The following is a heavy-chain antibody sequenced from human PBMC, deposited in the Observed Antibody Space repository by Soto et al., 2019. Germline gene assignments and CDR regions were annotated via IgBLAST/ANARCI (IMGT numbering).Heavy chain of an antibody. D-gene: IGHD2-15*01. CDR3: ARRLGYCSGDDCYGYGMDV. Sequence: QVQLVQSGAEVKKPGASVKVSCKASGYTFSTHDMNWVRQAPGQGLEWMGWINPNSGNTGYAQNFQGRVTVTRDPSISTVYMELSSLRSEDTAVYYCARRLGYCSGDDCYGYGMDVWGQGTTVTVSS. V-gene: IGHV1-8*01. CDR1: GYTFSTHD. J-gene: IGHJ6*02. CDR2: INPNSGNT.